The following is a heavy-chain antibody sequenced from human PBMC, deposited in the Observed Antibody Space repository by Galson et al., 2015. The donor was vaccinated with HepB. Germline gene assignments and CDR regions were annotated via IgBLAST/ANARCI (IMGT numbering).Heavy chain of an antibody. CDR3: AKGDIVATKGYFDY. CDR2: ISWNSGSI. D-gene: IGHD5-12*01. CDR1: GFTFDDYA. J-gene: IGHJ4*02. V-gene: IGHV3-9*01. Sequence: SLRLSCAASGFTFDDYAMHWVRQAPGKGLEWVSGISWNSGSIGYADSVKGRFTISRDNAKNSLYLQMNSLRAEDTALYYCAKGDIVATKGYFDYWGQGTLVTVSS.